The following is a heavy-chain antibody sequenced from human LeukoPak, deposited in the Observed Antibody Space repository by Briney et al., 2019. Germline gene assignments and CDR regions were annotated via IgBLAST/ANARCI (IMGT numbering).Heavy chain of an antibody. Sequence: PGGSLRLSCEGSEFSFSSYWMSWVRQAPGKGLEWVAKIKQDGSEKYYVDSVKGRFTISRDNAKNSMYLLMNSLRVEDTAVYYCAPERTPYMDVWGKGTTVTVSS. CDR2: IKQDGSEK. CDR3: APERTPYMDV. D-gene: IGHD2-15*01. J-gene: IGHJ6*03. CDR1: EFSFSSYW. V-gene: IGHV3-7*01.